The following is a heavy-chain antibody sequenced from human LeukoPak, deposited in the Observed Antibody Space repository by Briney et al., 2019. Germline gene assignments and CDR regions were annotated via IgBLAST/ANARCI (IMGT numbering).Heavy chain of an antibody. J-gene: IGHJ4*02. CDR1: GGSFSGYY. V-gene: IGHV4-34*01. D-gene: IGHD3-22*01. CDR2: INHSGST. CDR3: ARGRGYYDSSGYTDY. Sequence: SETLSLTCAVYGGSFSGYYWSWIRQPPGKGLEWIGEINHSGSTNYNPSLKSRVTISVDTSKNHFSLNLSSVTAADTAVYYCARGRGYYDSSGYTDYWGQGTLVTVSS.